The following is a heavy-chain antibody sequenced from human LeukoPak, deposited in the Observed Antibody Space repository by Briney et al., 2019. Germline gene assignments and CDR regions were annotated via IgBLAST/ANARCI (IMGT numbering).Heavy chain of an antibody. J-gene: IGHJ4*02. V-gene: IGHV4-30-4*01. CDR3: ARGVRYCSGGSCYSKKTFDY. CDR2: IYYSGST. CDR1: GGSISSGDYY. D-gene: IGHD2-15*01. Sequence: ASQTLSLTCTVSGGSISSGDYYWSWIRQPPGKGLEWIGYIYYSGSTYYNPSLKSRVTISVDTSKNQFSLKLSSVTAADTAVYYCARGVRYCSGGSCYSKKTFDYWGQGTLVTVSS.